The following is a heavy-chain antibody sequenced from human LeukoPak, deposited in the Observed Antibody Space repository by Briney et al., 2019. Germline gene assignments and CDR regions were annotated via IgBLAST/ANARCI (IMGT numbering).Heavy chain of an antibody. CDR3: ARGFGSGIYYHFDY. V-gene: IGHV1-2*02. CDR1: GYTFTGYY. CDR2: INPNSGGT. J-gene: IGHJ4*02. Sequence: ASVKVSCKASGYTFTGYYTHWVRQAPGQGLEWMGWINPNSGGTNSALKFQGRVTMTRDTSTSTAYMELSRLTSDDTAVYLCARGFGSGIYYHFDYWGQGALVTVSS. D-gene: IGHD3-10*01.